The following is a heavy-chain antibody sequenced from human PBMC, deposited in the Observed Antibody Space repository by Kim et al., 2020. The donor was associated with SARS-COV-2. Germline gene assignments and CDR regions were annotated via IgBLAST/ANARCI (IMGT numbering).Heavy chain of an antibody. CDR2: IWYDGSNK. CDR1: GFAFSSYG. J-gene: IGHJ6*02. D-gene: IGHD2-21*02. V-gene: IGHV3-33*06. CDR3: AKLYGGNSGYYYYGMDV. Sequence: GGSLRLSCAASGFAFSSYGMHWVRQAPGKGLEWVAVIWYDGSNKYYADSVKGRFTISRDNSKNTLYLQMNSLRAEDTAVYYCAKLYGGNSGYYYYGMDVWGQGTTVTVSS.